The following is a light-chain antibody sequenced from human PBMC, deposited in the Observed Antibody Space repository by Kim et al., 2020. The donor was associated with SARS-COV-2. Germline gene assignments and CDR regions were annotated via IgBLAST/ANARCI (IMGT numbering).Light chain of an antibody. J-gene: IGLJ3*02. CDR2: DVS. CDR1: YNY. CDR3: SSYTTSNSWV. V-gene: IGLV2-14*03. Sequence: YNYVSWYQQHPGKAPKLMIYDVSKRPSGVSNRFSGSKSGNTASLAISGLQAEDEADYYCSSYTTSNSWVFGGGTKLAVL.